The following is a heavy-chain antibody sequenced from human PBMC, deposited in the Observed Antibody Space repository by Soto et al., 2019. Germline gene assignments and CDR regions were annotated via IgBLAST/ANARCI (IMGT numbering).Heavy chain of an antibody. CDR3: ARPDYGDYWDYFDY. Sequence: ASVKVSCKASGYTFTSYAMHWVRQAPGQRLEWMGWINAGNGNTKYSQKFQGRVTITRDTSASTAYMELRSLRSDDTAVYYCARPDYGDYWDYFDYWGQGTLVTVSS. CDR1: GYTFTSYA. CDR2: INAGNGNT. J-gene: IGHJ4*02. V-gene: IGHV1-3*01. D-gene: IGHD4-17*01.